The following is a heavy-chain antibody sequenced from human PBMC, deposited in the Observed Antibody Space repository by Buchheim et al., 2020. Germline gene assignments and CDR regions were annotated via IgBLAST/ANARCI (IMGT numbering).Heavy chain of an antibody. V-gene: IGHV5-51*03. Sequence: VQLVQSGAEVKKPGESLMISCKGSGYNFANYWIAWVRQMPGKGLEWMGIVYPDDSDTRYSPSFQGQVSISADKSITPAYLQWSSLKASDTAMYYCARAPGMTGDFYFDYWGQGTL. J-gene: IGHJ4*02. CDR1: GYNFANYW. CDR2: VYPDDSDT. D-gene: IGHD2-21*02. CDR3: ARAPGMTGDFYFDY.